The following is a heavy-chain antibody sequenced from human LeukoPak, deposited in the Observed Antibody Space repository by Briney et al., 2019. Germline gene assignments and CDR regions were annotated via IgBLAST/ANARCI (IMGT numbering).Heavy chain of an antibody. CDR1: GFTFSNYG. D-gene: IGHD3-10*01. J-gene: IGHJ3*02. Sequence: GGSLRLSCAASGFTFSNYGMSWVRQAPGKGLEWVSAISGSGGSTYYADSVKSRFTISRDNFKSTLYLQMNSLRAEDTAVYYCAKVMVRGVSDAFDIWGQGTMVTVSS. CDR2: ISGSGGST. CDR3: AKVMVRGVSDAFDI. V-gene: IGHV3-23*01.